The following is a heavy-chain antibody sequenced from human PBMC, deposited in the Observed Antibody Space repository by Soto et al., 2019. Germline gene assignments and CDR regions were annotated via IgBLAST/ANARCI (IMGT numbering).Heavy chain of an antibody. D-gene: IGHD3-22*01. V-gene: IGHV5-51*01. CDR1: GYSFATYW. J-gene: IGHJ3*02. CDR2: IYPGDSDT. CDR3: ARPFYGTSGYYYGASDI. Sequence: GESLKISCKGSGYSFATYWIGWVRQLPGKGLEWMGIIYPGDSDTRYSPSFQGQVTISADRSISTAYLQWSSLKASDTAMYYCARPFYGTSGYYYGASDIWGQGTMVTVSS.